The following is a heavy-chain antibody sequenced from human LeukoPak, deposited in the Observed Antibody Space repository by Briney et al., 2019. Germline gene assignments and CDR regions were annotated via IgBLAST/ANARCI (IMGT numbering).Heavy chain of an antibody. CDR3: AISPHYGYSSGSSYFDY. CDR2: ISGSGGST. V-gene: IGHV3-23*01. J-gene: IGHJ4*02. D-gene: IGHD6-19*01. CDR1: GFTFSSYA. Sequence: GGSLRLSCAASGFTFSSYAMSWVRQAPGKGLEWVSAISGSGGSTYYADSVKGRFTISRDNSKNTLYLQMNSLRAEDTAVYYCAISPHYGYSSGSSYFDYWGQGTLVTVSS.